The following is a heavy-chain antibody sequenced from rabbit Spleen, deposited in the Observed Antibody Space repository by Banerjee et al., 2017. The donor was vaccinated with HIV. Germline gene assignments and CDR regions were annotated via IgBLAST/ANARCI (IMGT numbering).Heavy chain of an antibody. V-gene: IGHV1S45*01. CDR1: GFSFSSGDD. Sequence: QEQLRESGGGLVQPGGSLKLSCKASGFSFSSGDDMCWVRQAPGKGLELIACIENGASPYYASWAKGRFTISKTSSTTVTLQMTSLTVADTATYFCARDAYTNSRIYFDLWGQGTLVTVS. J-gene: IGHJ4*01. D-gene: IGHD6-1*01. CDR2: IENGASP. CDR3: ARDAYTNSRIYFDL.